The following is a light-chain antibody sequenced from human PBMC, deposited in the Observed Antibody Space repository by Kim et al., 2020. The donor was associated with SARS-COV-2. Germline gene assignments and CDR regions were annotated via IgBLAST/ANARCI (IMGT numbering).Light chain of an antibody. J-gene: IGLJ1*01. Sequence: QSVLTQPPSASGTPGQRVTISCSGSSSSIGSNYVSWYHQLPGTTPKLLIYRNNQRPSGVPDRFSGSKSGTSASLAISGLRSEDEADYYCAAWDDSLSGRVFGAGTQVTVL. CDR2: RNN. CDR3: AAWDDSLSGRV. V-gene: IGLV1-47*01. CDR1: SSSIGSNY.